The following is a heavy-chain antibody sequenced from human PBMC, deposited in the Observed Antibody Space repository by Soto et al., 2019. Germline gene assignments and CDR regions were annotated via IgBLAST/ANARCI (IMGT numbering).Heavy chain of an antibody. Sequence: PTPTFTLNCTFSGFSLSTSGVGVGWIRQPPGKALEWLALIYWDDDKRYSPSLKSRLTITKDTSKNQVVLTMTNMDPVDTATYYCAHTRWQQLKRDWFDPWGQGTLVTVSS. CDR1: GFSLSTSGVG. D-gene: IGHD6-13*01. J-gene: IGHJ5*02. V-gene: IGHV2-5*02. CDR2: IYWDDDK. CDR3: AHTRWQQLKRDWFDP.